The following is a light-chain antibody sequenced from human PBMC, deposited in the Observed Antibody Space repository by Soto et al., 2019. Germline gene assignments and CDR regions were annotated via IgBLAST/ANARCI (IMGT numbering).Light chain of an antibody. CDR2: DAS. J-gene: IGKJ5*01. Sequence: DIQMTQSPCSLSASVGDRVTITCQASQDISNHLNWYQQKPGKAPRLLIYDASNLETGVPSRFSGSGSGTDFTVTISSLQPEDIATYYCQQYDSFPITFGQGTRLEIK. CDR3: QQYDSFPIT. V-gene: IGKV1-33*01. CDR1: QDISNH.